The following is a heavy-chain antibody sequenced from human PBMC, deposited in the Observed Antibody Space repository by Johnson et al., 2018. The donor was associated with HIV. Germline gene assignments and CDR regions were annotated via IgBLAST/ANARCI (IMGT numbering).Heavy chain of an antibody. V-gene: IGHV3-15*01. CDR3: TTVYCSSTSCYSYAFDI. CDR2: IKSKTDGGTT. CDR1: GFTVSSNY. D-gene: IGHD2-2*01. J-gene: IGHJ3*02. Sequence: VHLVESGGGLVQPAGSLRLSCAASGFTVSSNYMSWVRQAPGKGLEWVGRIKSKTDGGTTDYAAPVKGRVTISRDDSKNTLYLQMNSLKIEDTAVYYCTTVYCSSTSCYSYAFDIWGQGTMVTVSS.